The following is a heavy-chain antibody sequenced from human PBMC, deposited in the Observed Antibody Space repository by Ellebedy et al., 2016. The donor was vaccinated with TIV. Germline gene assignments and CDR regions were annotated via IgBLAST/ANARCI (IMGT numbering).Heavy chain of an antibody. D-gene: IGHD3-22*01. Sequence: SETLSLXXTVSGGSISSGGYYWSWIRQHPGKGLEWIGYIYYSGSTYYNPSLKSRVTISVDTSKNQFSLKLSSVTAADTAVYYCARDRSFFAGDSSGYTHWGQGTLVTVSS. CDR2: IYYSGST. CDR1: GGSISSGGYY. J-gene: IGHJ4*02. CDR3: ARDRSFFAGDSSGYTH. V-gene: IGHV4-31*03.